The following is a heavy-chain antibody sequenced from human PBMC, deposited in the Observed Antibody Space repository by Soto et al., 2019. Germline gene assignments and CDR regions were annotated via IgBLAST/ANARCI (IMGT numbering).Heavy chain of an antibody. CDR1: GVTFSSYA. D-gene: IGHD6-19*01. V-gene: IGHV1-69*13. J-gene: IGHJ6*02. Sequence: SVKVSCKASGVTFSSYAISWVRRAPGQGLEWMGGIIPIFGTANYAQKFQGRVTITADESTSTAYMELSSLRSEDTAVYYCARGGRYSSGWYQDYYYGMDVWGQGTTVTVSS. CDR3: ARGGRYSSGWYQDYYYGMDV. CDR2: IIPIFGTA.